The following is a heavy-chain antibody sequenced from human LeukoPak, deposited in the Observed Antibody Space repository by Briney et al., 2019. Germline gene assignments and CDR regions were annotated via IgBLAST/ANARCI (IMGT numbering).Heavy chain of an antibody. Sequence: SETLSLTCTVSGGSISSHYWNWIRQPPGKGLEWIGYIYYSGSTTYNPSLKSRVTISVDTSKNQFSLKLNSVTAADTAVYYCARDLSNWGFDSWGQGTLVTVSS. CDR3: ARDLSNWGFDS. J-gene: IGHJ4*02. CDR2: IYYSGST. D-gene: IGHD7-27*01. CDR1: GGSISSHY. V-gene: IGHV4-59*11.